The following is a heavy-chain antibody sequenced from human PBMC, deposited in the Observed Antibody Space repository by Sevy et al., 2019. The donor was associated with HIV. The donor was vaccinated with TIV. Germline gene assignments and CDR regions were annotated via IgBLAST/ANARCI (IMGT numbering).Heavy chain of an antibody. D-gene: IGHD3-22*01. CDR1: GFTFSSYA. Sequence: GGSLRLCCAASGFTFSSYAMHWVRQAPGKGLEWVAVISYDGSNKYYADSVKGRFTISRDNSKNTLYLQMNSLRAEDTAVYYCARENYYYDSSGYYGWDYYYYYGMDVWGQGTTVTVSS. CDR3: ARENYYYDSSGYYGWDYYYYYGMDV. V-gene: IGHV3-30-3*01. J-gene: IGHJ6*02. CDR2: ISYDGSNK.